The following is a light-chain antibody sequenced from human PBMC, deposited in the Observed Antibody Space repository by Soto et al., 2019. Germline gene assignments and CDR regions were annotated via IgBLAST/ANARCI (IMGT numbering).Light chain of an antibody. CDR2: DAS. CDR3: QQYDNWPWT. CDR1: QSVSSSY. V-gene: IGKV3-15*01. J-gene: IGKJ1*01. Sequence: EIVLTQSPGTLSLSPGERATLSCRASQSVSSSYLAWYQQKPGQAPRLLISDASTRATGIPARFSGSGSGTEFTLTISSLQSEDFAVYYCQQYDNWPWTFGQGTKVDIK.